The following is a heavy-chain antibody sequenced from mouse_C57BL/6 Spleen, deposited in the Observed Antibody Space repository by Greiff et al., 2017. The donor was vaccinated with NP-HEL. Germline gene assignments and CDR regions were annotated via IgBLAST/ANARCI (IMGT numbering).Heavy chain of an antibody. CDR1: GYAFSSYW. Sequence: LQESGAELVKPGASVKISCKASGYAFSSYWMNWVKQRPGKGLEWIGQIYPGDGDTNYNGKFKGKATLTADKSSSTAYMQLSSLTSEDSAVYLCAKEGSDYAMDYWGQGTSVTVSS. CDR3: AKEGSDYAMDY. CDR2: IYPGDGDT. V-gene: IGHV1-80*01. D-gene: IGHD1-1*01. J-gene: IGHJ4*01.